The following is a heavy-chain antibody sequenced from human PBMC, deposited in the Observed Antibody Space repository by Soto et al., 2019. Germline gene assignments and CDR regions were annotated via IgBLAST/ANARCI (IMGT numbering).Heavy chain of an antibody. D-gene: IGHD5-18*01. Sequence: SVKVSCKASGCNFRSYAMSWLRQAPRARLEWMGGILPIFGTANYARRCQDRVTITADKSTSTADMELSSLRSEDTAVYYGARLDTGMATTVYYYYGMDVWGQGTTVTVSS. CDR2: ILPIFGTA. J-gene: IGHJ6*02. V-gene: IGHV1-69*06. CDR3: ARLDTGMATTVYYYYGMDV. CDR1: GCNFRSYA.